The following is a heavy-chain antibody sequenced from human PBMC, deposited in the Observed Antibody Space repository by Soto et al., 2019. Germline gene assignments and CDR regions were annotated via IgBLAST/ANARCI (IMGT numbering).Heavy chain of an antibody. CDR2: ISAYNGET. J-gene: IGHJ5*02. V-gene: IGHV1-18*01. Sequence: QVQLVQSGAEVKKPGAAVKVSCKASGYNFHSYGITWVRQAPGQGLEWLGWISAYNGETHSGQMLQGRVSLKVDISTSTAYRELSSLRSDDTAVYYCARDLEGSGDVATVVGLSWGQGTRVTVSS. CDR1: GYNFHSYG. D-gene: IGHD2-21*01. CDR3: ARDLEGSGDVATVVGLS.